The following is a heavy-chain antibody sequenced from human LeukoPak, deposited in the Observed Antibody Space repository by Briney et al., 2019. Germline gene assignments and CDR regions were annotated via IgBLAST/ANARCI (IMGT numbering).Heavy chain of an antibody. CDR3: AKDDCSGGSCYSFDY. V-gene: IGHV3-9*01. Sequence: GGSLRLSCAASGFTFDDYAMHWVRHAPGKGLEWVSGISWNSGSIGYADSVEGRFTISRDNAKNSLYLQMNSLRAEDTALYYCAKDDCSGGSCYSFDYWGQGTLVTVSS. D-gene: IGHD2-15*01. CDR1: GFTFDDYA. CDR2: ISWNSGSI. J-gene: IGHJ4*02.